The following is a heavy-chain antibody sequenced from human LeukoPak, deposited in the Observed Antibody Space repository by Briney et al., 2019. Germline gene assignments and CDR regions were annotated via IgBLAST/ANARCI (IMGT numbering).Heavy chain of an antibody. CDR1: GFTFSSYG. V-gene: IGHV3-30*18. D-gene: IGHD5-18*01. J-gene: IGHJ4*02. Sequence: TGRSLRLSCAASGFTFSSYGMRWVRQAPGKGLEWVAVISYDGSNKYYADSVKGRFTISRDNSKNTLYLQMNSLRAEDTAVYCCAKDHRGYSYGRIDYWGQGTLVTVSS. CDR2: ISYDGSNK. CDR3: AKDHRGYSYGRIDY.